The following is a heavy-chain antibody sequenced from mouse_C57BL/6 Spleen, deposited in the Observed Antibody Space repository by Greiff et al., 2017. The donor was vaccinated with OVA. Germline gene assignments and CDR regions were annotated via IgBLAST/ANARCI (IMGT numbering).Heavy chain of an antibody. Sequence: QVQLQQPGAELVMPGASVKLSCKASGYTFTSYWMHWVKQRPGQGLEWIGEIDPSDSYTNYNQKFKGKSTLTVDKSSSTAYMQLSSLTSEDSAVYYCARSAYGSWYFDVWGTGTTVTVSS. D-gene: IGHD1-1*01. J-gene: IGHJ1*03. V-gene: IGHV1-69*01. CDR1: GYTFTSYW. CDR3: ARSAYGSWYFDV. CDR2: IDPSDSYT.